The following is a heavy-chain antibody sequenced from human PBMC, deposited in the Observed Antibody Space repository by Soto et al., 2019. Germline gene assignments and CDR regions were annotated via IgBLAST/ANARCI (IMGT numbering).Heavy chain of an antibody. J-gene: IGHJ4*02. CDR1: GCTCSSKK. CDR3: AKLPRFLEWSDY. D-gene: IGHD3-3*01. CDR2: ISGSGGST. V-gene: IGHV3-23*01. Sequence: GALRGSCADSGCTCSSKKMSWVRQAPGKGLEWVSAISGSGGSTYYADSVKGRFTISRDNSKNTLYLQMNSLRAEDTAVYYCAKLPRFLEWSDYWGQGTLVIVSS.